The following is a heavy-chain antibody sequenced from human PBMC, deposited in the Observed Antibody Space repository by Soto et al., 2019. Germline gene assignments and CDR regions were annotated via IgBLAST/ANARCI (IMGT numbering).Heavy chain of an antibody. Sequence: QVQLVESGGGVVQPGRSLRLSCVASGFTFSSYGMHWVRQAPGEGLEWVAVISYDGSHDYYADSVKGRFAISRDNSKNTLYLQMNSLRAEDSALYYCARCHDYGDYRVDYWGQGTLVTVSS. CDR1: GFTFSSYG. CDR3: ARCHDYGDYRVDY. D-gene: IGHD4-17*01. CDR2: ISYDGSHD. V-gene: IGHV3-30*03. J-gene: IGHJ4*02.